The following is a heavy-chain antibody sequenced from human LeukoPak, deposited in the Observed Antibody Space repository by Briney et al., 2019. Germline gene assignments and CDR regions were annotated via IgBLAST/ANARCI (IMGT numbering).Heavy chain of an antibody. CDR1: GFTFSSYV. Sequence: AGGSLRLSCAASGFTFSSYVMSWVRQAPGKGLEWVSVISGSGGSTYYADSVKGRFTISRDNSKNTLYLQMNSLRAEDTAVYYCAKDQWWDSSGYYRFDYWGQGTLVTVSS. V-gene: IGHV3-23*01. CDR2: ISGSGGST. CDR3: AKDQWWDSSGYYRFDY. D-gene: IGHD3-22*01. J-gene: IGHJ4*02.